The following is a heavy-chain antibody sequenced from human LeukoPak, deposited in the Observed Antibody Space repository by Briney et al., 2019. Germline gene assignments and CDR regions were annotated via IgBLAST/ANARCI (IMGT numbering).Heavy chain of an antibody. V-gene: IGHV1-18*04. CDR1: GYTFTSYS. CDR3: ARDSGWELRHFFFVE. Sequence: ASVNVSCKASGYTFTSYSITWVRRAPGQGLEWMGWISPSNGDTRYAQKFRDRVTMSTDTYTTTVYMELKSLTSDDTAIYYCARDSGWELRHFFFVEWGQGSLVTVSS. D-gene: IGHD1-26*01. CDR2: ISPSNGDT. J-gene: IGHJ4*02.